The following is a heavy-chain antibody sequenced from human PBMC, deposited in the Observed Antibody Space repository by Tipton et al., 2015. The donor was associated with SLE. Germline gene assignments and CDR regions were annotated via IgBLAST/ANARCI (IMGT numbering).Heavy chain of an antibody. Sequence: TLSLTCIVSGDSISSSNLYWGWNRQPPGKGLEWIGTIFSDGRTFYNPSLKSRVSMSVDTSKNQFSLKLSSVTAADTAVYYCAGEVSDDYGDSHDAFDIWGQGTMVTVSS. D-gene: IGHD4-17*01. CDR3: AGEVSDDYGDSHDAFDI. CDR1: GDSISSSNLY. V-gene: IGHV4-39*07. J-gene: IGHJ3*02. CDR2: IFSDGRT.